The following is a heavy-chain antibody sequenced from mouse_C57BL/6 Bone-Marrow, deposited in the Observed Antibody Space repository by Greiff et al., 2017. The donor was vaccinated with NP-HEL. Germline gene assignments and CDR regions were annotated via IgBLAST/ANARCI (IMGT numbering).Heavy chain of an antibody. V-gene: IGHV1-69*01. CDR3: AREGTAQATGAMDY. CDR1: GYTFTSYW. D-gene: IGHD3-2*02. J-gene: IGHJ4*01. CDR2: IDPSDSYT. Sequence: QVQLKQPGAELVMPGASVKLSCKASGYTFTSYWMHWVKQRPGQGLEWIGEIDPSDSYTNYNQKFKGKSTLTVDKSSSTAYMQLSSLTSEDSAVYYGAREGTAQATGAMDYWGQGTSVTVSS.